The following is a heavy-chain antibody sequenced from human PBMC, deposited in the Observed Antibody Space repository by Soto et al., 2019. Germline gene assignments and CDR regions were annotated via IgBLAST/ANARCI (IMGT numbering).Heavy chain of an antibody. Sequence: QVHLVQSGAEVKKPGASVKVSCKASGYTFTTYGISWVRQAPGQGLEWMGWITAYNGNTNYAQKFQGRVTVTTDTSTSTAYMELRSLRSGDTAVYYCARLHSYFYSLDVSAKGTTVTVSS. CDR2: ITAYNGNT. V-gene: IGHV1-18*01. D-gene: IGHD4-4*01. J-gene: IGHJ6*03. CDR1: GYTFTTYG. CDR3: ARLHSYFYSLDV.